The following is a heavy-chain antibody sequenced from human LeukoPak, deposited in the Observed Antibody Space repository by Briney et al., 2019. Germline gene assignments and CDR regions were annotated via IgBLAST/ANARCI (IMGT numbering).Heavy chain of an antibody. CDR1: GFSLSTSGMC. V-gene: IGHV2-70*20. CDR3: ARIQAYGGNSEGYYFNY. Sequence: SGPALVKPTQTLTVTCTFSGFSLSTSGMCVSWVRQPPGKALEWLALIDWDDDKFYSTSLKTRLTISKDPSRNQVVLTMTNMDPVDTATYYCARIQAYGGNSEGYYFNYWGQGTLVTVSS. J-gene: IGHJ4*02. CDR2: IDWDDDK. D-gene: IGHD4-23*01.